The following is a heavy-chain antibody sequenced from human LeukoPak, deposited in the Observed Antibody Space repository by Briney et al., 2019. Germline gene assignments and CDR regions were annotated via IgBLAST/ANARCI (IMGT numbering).Heavy chain of an antibody. V-gene: IGHV1-24*01. J-gene: IGHJ3*02. CDR1: GYTLTELS. Sequence: VASVKVSCKVSGYTLTELSMHWVRQAPGKGLEWMGGFDPEDGETIYAQKFQGRVTMTEDTSTDTAYMELSSLRSEDTAVYCCATDWGQQLVRNAFDIWGQGTMVTVSS. D-gene: IGHD6-13*01. CDR2: FDPEDGET. CDR3: ATDWGQQLVRNAFDI.